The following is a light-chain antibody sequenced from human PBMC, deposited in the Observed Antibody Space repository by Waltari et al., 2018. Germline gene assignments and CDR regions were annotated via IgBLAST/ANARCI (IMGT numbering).Light chain of an antibody. V-gene: IGKV1-5*03. CDR3: QQYRNLWT. J-gene: IGKJ1*01. CDR2: KAS. Sequence: DIQMTQSPSTLSASVGDRVTITCRASQSLRNWLAWYQQKPGKAPKVLIYKASTLESGVPARFSGSGSGTEFTLTISSLQPDYFATYYCQQYRNLWTFGQGTKVEIK. CDR1: QSLRNW.